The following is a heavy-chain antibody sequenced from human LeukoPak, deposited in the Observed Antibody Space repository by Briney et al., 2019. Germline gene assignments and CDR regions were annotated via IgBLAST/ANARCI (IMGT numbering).Heavy chain of an antibody. V-gene: IGHV1-69*13. Sequence: ASVKVSCKASGYTFTSYAMHWVRQAPGQGLEWMGGIIPIFGTANYAQKFQGRVTITADESTSTAYMELSSLRSEDTAVYYCARGYYDSSGYKEVHYYYGMDVWGQGTTVTVSS. CDR2: IIPIFGTA. CDR1: GYTFTSYA. J-gene: IGHJ6*02. CDR3: ARGYYDSSGYKEVHYYYGMDV. D-gene: IGHD3-22*01.